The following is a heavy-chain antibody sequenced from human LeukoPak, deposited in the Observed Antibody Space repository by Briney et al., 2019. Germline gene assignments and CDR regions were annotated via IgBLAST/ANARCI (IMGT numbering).Heavy chain of an antibody. CDR3: ASGLMTTLDY. CDR2: INHSGST. Sequence: SETLSLTCAVYGGSFSGYYWSWIRQPPGKGLEWIGEINHSGSTNYNPSLKSRVTISVDTSKNQFSLKLSSVTAADTAVYYCASGLMTTLDYWGQGTLVTVSS. D-gene: IGHD4-17*01. J-gene: IGHJ4*02. V-gene: IGHV4-34*01. CDR1: GGSFSGYY.